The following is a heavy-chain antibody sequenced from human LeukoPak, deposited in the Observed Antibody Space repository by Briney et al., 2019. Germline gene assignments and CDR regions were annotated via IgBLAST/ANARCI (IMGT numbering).Heavy chain of an antibody. D-gene: IGHD3-9*01. CDR1: GFTFSSYG. V-gene: IGHV3-33*01. J-gene: IGHJ4*02. Sequence: PGRSLRLSCAASGFTFSSYGMHWVRQAPGKGLEWVAVIWYDGSNKYYADSVKGRFTIPRDNSKNTLYLQMNSLRAEDTAVYYCARDEGYDILTGYYNPPIDYWGQGTLVTVSS. CDR3: ARDEGYDILTGYYNPPIDY. CDR2: IWYDGSNK.